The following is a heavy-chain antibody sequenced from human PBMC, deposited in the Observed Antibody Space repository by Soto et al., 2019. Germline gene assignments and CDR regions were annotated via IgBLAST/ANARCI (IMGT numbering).Heavy chain of an antibody. D-gene: IGHD4-17*01. CDR3: ASTPTVTSDY. CDR2: INPSGGST. J-gene: IGHJ4*02. CDR1: GYTFTSYY. Sequence: AAVKVSCKASGYTFTSYYMHWGRQAPGQGLEWMGIINPSGGSTSYAQKFQGRVTMTRDTATSTVYMELSSLGSEDTAVYYCASTPTVTSDYCGQGPLLTVSS. V-gene: IGHV1-46*01.